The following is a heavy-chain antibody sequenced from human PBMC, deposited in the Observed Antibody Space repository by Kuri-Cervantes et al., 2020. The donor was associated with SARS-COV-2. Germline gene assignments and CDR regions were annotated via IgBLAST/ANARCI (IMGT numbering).Heavy chain of an antibody. D-gene: IGHD5-18*01. CDR1: GFTVSSNY. J-gene: IGHJ4*02. Sequence: GESLKISCAASGFTVSSNYMSWVRQAPGKGLEWVSVIYSGGSTCYADSVKGRFTISRDNSKNTLYLQMNSLRAEDTAVYYCARDSPTWIHTFDYWGQGTLVTVSS. V-gene: IGHV3-66*02. CDR3: ARDSPTWIHTFDY. CDR2: IYSGGST.